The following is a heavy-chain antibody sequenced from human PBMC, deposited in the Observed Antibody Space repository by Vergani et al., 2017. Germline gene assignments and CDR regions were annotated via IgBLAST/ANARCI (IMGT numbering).Heavy chain of an antibody. Sequence: QITLKESGPALVKPTQTLSLTCTFSGFSLSTSGVGVGWIRQPPGKALEWLALIYWNDDKRYSPSLKSRLTITKDTSKNQVVLKMTNMDPVDTATYYCAHSFPPTQXCCSSTSCLNWFDPWGQGTLVTVSS. CDR2: IYWNDDK. J-gene: IGHJ5*02. D-gene: IGHD2-2*01. V-gene: IGHV2-5*01. CDR1: GFSLSTSGVG. CDR3: AHSFPPTQXCCSSTSCLNWFDP.